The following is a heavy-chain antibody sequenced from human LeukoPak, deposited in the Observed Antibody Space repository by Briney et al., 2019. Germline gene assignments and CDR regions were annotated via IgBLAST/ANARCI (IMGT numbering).Heavy chain of an antibody. Sequence: GGSLRLSCAASGFTFSDYYMSWIRQAPGKGLEWVSYISSSGSTIYYADSVKGRFTISRDNAKNSLYLQMNSLRAKDTAVYYCARDLYGDYSLFDYWGQGTLVTVSS. J-gene: IGHJ4*02. V-gene: IGHV3-11*01. CDR1: GFTFSDYY. CDR2: ISSSGSTI. CDR3: ARDLYGDYSLFDY. D-gene: IGHD4-17*01.